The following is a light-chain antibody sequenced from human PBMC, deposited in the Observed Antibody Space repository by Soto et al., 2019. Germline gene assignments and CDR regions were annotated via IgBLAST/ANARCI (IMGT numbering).Light chain of an antibody. V-gene: IGKV1-39*01. CDR3: QQSDSYPYT. J-gene: IGKJ2*01. CDR2: AGS. Sequence: DIQMTQSPSSLSVSVGDRVTITCRASQSITNYLNWYRQKPGKAPKLLVYAGSSLQSGVPSRFSGNGSGTDFTLTISSLQPEDFASYYCQQSDSYPYTFGQGTKLEIK. CDR1: QSITNY.